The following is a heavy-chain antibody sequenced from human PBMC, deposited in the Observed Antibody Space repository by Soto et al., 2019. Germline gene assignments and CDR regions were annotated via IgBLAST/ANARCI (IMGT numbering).Heavy chain of an antibody. CDR2: IYYSGNT. CDR3: ARLIAVAGTRWFDP. V-gene: IGHV4-59*01. Sequence: PSETLSLTCTVSGGSISSYYWSWIRQPPGKGLEWIGYIYYSGNTNYNPSLKSRVTISVDTSKNQFSLKLSSVTAADTAVYYCARLIAVAGTRWFDPWGQGTLVTVSS. CDR1: GGSISSYY. J-gene: IGHJ5*02. D-gene: IGHD6-19*01.